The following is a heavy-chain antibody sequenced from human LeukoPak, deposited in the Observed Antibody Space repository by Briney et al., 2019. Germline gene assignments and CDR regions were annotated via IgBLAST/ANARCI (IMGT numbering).Heavy chain of an antibody. Sequence: SETLSLTCTVSGGSISSYYWSWIRQPPGKGLEWIGYIYYSGSTNYNPSLKSRVTISVDTSKNQFSLKLSSVTAADTAVYYCARDPSIVVVPAAIDYWGQGTLVTVSS. CDR3: ARDPSIVVVPAAIDY. CDR2: IYYSGST. D-gene: IGHD2-2*01. V-gene: IGHV4-59*12. CDR1: GGSISSYY. J-gene: IGHJ4*02.